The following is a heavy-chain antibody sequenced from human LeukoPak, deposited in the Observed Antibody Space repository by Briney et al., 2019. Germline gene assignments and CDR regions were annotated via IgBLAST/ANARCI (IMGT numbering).Heavy chain of an antibody. D-gene: IGHD4-17*01. CDR3: ARGKGNYGDPASFDY. J-gene: IGHJ4*02. CDR1: GYTFTSYG. CDR2: ISVYNGNT. Sequence: PGASVKVSCKASGYTFTSYGISWVRQAPGQGLEWMGWISVYNGNTNYAQKLQGRVTMTTDTSTSTVYMEVRSLRSDDTAVYYCARGKGNYGDPASFDYWGQGTLVTVSS. V-gene: IGHV1-18*01.